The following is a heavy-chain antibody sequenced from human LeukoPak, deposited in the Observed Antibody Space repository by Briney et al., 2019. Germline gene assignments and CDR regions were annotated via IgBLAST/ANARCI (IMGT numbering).Heavy chain of an antibody. V-gene: IGHV4-4*07. CDR3: ARVVAGKFY. CDR2: IYGSGTT. J-gene: IGHJ4*02. Sequence: SETLSLTCTVSGGFITSHYWSWNRQPAGKGLEWIGHIYGSGTTNYNPSLKSRVTMSIDTSKNQFSLKLSSVTAADTAVYYCARVVAGKFYWGQGTLVTVSS. D-gene: IGHD6-19*01. CDR1: GGFITSHY.